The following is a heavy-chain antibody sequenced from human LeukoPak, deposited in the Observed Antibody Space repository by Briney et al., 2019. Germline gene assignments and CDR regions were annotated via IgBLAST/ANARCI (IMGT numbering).Heavy chain of an antibody. CDR1: GGSFSGYY. Sequence: SETLSLTCAVYGGSFSGYYWSWIRQPPGKGLEWIGEINHSGSTNYNPSLKSRVTISVDTSKNQFSLKLSSVTAADTAVYYCARSGYYYYYYYMDVWGKGTTVTVSS. CDR3: ARSGYYYYYYYMDV. V-gene: IGHV4-34*01. CDR2: INHSGST. J-gene: IGHJ6*03.